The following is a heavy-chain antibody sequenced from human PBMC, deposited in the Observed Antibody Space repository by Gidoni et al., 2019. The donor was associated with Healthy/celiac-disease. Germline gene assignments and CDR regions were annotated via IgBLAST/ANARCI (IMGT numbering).Heavy chain of an antibody. V-gene: IGHV3-7*04. Sequence: EVQLVESGGGLVQPGGSLRLSCAASGFTFSSYWMSWVRQAPGKGLEWVANIKQDGSEKYYVDAVKGRFTSSRDNAKNSLYLQMNSMRAEDTAVYYCAREVITFGGVIVDAFDIWGQGTMVTVSS. CDR1: GFTFSSYW. CDR3: AREVITFGGVIVDAFDI. D-gene: IGHD3-16*02. J-gene: IGHJ3*02. CDR2: IKQDGSEK.